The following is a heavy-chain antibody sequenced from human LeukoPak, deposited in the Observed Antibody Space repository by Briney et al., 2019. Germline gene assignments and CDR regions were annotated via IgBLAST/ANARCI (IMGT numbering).Heavy chain of an antibody. D-gene: IGHD3-22*01. J-gene: IGHJ5*02. CDR1: GYTFTSYD. CDR3: ARGQDYYDSSGYFLNWFDP. V-gene: IGHV1-8*03. CDR2: MNPNRSNT. Sequence: ASVKVSCKASGYTFTSYDINWVRQATGQGLEWMGWMNPNRSNTGYAQKFQGRVTITRNTSISTAYMELSSLRSEDTAVYYCARGQDYYDSSGYFLNWFDPWGQGTLVTVSS.